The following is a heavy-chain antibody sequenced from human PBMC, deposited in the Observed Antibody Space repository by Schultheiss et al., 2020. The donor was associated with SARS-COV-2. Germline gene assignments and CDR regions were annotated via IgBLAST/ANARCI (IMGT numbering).Heavy chain of an antibody. CDR1: GGSISSYY. CDR2: IYTSGST. Sequence: SETLSLTCTVSGGSISSYYWSWIRQPAGKGLEWIGRIYTSGSTNYNPSLKSRVTMSVDTSKNQFSLKLSSVTAADTAVYYCARDSRYCSSTSCYSSGAFDIWGQGTMVTVSS. CDR3: ARDSRYCSSTSCYSSGAFDI. D-gene: IGHD2-2*02. V-gene: IGHV4-4*07. J-gene: IGHJ3*02.